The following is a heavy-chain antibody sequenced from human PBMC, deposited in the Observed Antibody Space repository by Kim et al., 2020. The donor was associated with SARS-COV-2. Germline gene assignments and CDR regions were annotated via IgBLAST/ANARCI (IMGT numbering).Heavy chain of an antibody. CDR1: GFTFSSYG. CDR2: ISYDGSNK. Sequence: GGSLRLSCAASGFTFSSYGMHWVRQAPGKGLEWVAVISYDGSNKYYADSVKGRFTISRDNSKNTLYLQMNSLRAEYTAVYYCAREDYGSGSQAYYYGMDVWGQGTTVTVSS. D-gene: IGHD3-10*01. J-gene: IGHJ6*02. CDR3: AREDYGSGSQAYYYGMDV. V-gene: IGHV3-33*05.